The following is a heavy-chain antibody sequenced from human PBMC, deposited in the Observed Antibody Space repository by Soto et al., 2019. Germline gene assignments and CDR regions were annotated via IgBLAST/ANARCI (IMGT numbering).Heavy chain of an antibody. J-gene: IGHJ3*02. CDR2: IFYSGTT. CDR3: ARGRGGTYDAFDI. Sequence: TSETQSLTCPVSGGSISPYFWSWIRPPPGEGLEWIGYIFYSGTTNYSPSLRSRVSMSIGTSKNQFSLNLTSVTAADTAVYYCARGRGGTYDAFDIWGQGTMVPVSS. CDR1: GGSISPYF. V-gene: IGHV4-59*01. D-gene: IGHD1-26*01.